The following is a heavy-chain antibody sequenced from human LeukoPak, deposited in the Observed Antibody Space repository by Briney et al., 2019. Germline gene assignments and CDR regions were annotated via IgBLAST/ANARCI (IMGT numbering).Heavy chain of an antibody. V-gene: IGHV3-53*04. CDR3: ASSSSTGAFDI. D-gene: IGHD6-6*01. J-gene: IGHJ3*02. CDR2: IYSGGST. Sequence: GGSLGLSCAASGFTVSSNYMSWVRQAPGKGLEWVSVIYSGGSTYYADSVKGRFTISRHNSKNTLYLQMNSLRAEDTAVYYCASSSSTGAFDIWGQGTMVTVSS. CDR1: GFTVSSNY.